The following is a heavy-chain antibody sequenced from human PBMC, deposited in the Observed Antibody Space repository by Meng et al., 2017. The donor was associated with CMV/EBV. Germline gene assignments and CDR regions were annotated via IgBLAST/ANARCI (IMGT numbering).Heavy chain of an antibody. J-gene: IGHJ5*02. D-gene: IGHD3-22*01. CDR3: ARGGGKYYYDSSGYYNGGWFDP. Sequence: YAIGWVGQAPGQGLEWMGGIIPIFGTANYAQKFQGRVTITTDESTSTAYMELSSLRSEDTAVYYCARGGGKYYYDSSGYYNGGWFDPWGQGTLVTVSS. CDR2: IIPIFGTA. CDR1: YA. V-gene: IGHV1-69*05.